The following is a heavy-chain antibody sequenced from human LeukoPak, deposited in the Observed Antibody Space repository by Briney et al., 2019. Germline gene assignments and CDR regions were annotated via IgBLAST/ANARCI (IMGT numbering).Heavy chain of an antibody. CDR2: IYHSGST. J-gene: IGHJ4*02. CDR1: TDSTNTYY. Sequence: LESLSPTCSVSTDSTNTYYWSWIRQSPGKGLEWIGHIYHSGSTDYNPSFKSRVTISIDMSKKEFSLKVTSVTVADTAMYYCVRLRWELLAPYFDHWGQGAFVIISS. D-gene: IGHD2-15*01. CDR3: VRLRWELLAPYFDH. V-gene: IGHV4-59*01.